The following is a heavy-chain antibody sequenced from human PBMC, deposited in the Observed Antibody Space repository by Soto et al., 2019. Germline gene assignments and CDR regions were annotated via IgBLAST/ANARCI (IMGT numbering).Heavy chain of an antibody. CDR1: GYTFTSNG. CDR3: ARDRPITMIVVVTNYYYYGMDV. D-gene: IGHD3-22*01. Sequence: ASVKVSCKASGYTFTSNGISWVRQAPGQGLEWMGWISAYNGNTNYAQKLQGRVTMTTDTSTSTAYMELRSLRSDDTAVYYCARDRPITMIVVVTNYYYYGMDVWGQGTTVTVSS. J-gene: IGHJ6*02. CDR2: ISAYNGNT. V-gene: IGHV1-18*01.